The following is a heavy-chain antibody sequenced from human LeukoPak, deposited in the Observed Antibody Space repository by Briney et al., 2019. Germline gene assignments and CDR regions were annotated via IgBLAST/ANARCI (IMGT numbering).Heavy chain of an antibody. CDR2: IRSKAYGGTT. D-gene: IGHD3-10*01. CDR1: GFTFRNYA. Sequence: PGGSLRLSCAASGFTFRNYAMNWVRQAPGKGLEWVGFIRSKAYGGTTEYAASVKGRFTISRDDSKSIAYLQMNSLKTEDTAVYYCTRYRGYFNYWGQGTLVTVSS. V-gene: IGHV3-49*04. J-gene: IGHJ4*02. CDR3: TRYRGYFNY.